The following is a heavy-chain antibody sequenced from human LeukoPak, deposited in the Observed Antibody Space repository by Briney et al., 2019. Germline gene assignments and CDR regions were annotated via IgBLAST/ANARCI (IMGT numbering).Heavy chain of an antibody. CDR2: IYTSGST. D-gene: IGHD3-22*01. CDR3: ARSSGYYYDSSGYYYEAFDI. Sequence: SETLSLTCTVSGGSISSYYWSWIRQPAGKGLEWIGRIYTSGSTNYNPPLKSRVTMSVDTSKNQFSLKLSSVTAADTAVYYCARSSGYYYDSSGYYYEAFDIWGQGTMVTVSS. V-gene: IGHV4-4*07. J-gene: IGHJ3*02. CDR1: GGSISSYY.